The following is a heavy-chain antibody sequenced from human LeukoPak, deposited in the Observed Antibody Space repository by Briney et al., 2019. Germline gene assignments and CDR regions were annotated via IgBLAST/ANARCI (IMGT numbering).Heavy chain of an antibody. V-gene: IGHV4-34*01. CDR2: INHSGST. D-gene: IGHD3-10*01. CDR1: GGSFSGYY. J-gene: IGHJ4*02. CDR3: ARTYYGSGSYLRFELSRFDYTFDY. Sequence: PSETLSLTCAVYGGSFSGYYWSWIRQPPGKGLEWIGEINHSGSTNYNPSLKSRVTISVDTSKNQFSLKLSSVTAADTAVYYCARTYYGSGSYLRFELSRFDYTFDYWGQGTLVTVSS.